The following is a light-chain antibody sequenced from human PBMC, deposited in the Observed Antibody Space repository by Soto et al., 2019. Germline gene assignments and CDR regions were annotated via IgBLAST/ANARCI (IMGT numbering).Light chain of an antibody. CDR2: WAS. V-gene: IGKV4-1*01. Sequence: DIVMTHSPDSLTMHLGERATITCTYRQVILYSATHNNYLARYQQKPGQPPKLLIYWASTRESGVPDRFSGSGSGTDFTLTISSLQAADVAVYNFQQYYSTPLTFGGGTNVDNK. CDR3: QQYYSTPLT. J-gene: IGKJ4*01. CDR1: QVILYSATHNNY.